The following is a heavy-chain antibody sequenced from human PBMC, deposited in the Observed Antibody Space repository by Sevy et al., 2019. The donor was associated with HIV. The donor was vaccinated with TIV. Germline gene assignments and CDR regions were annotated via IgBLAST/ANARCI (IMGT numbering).Heavy chain of an antibody. V-gene: IGHV6-1*01. Sequence: SQTLSLTCAISGDSVSSNSAAWNWVRQSPSRGLEWLGRTFYRSTWFVDYAASVKSRINISRDTSKNQVSLQLKSVTPEDTAMYFCARDGLTYGGLDVWGQGTTVTVSS. D-gene: IGHD1-20*01. CDR3: ARDGLTYGGLDV. CDR1: GDSVSSNSAA. J-gene: IGHJ6*02. CDR2: TFYRSTWFV.